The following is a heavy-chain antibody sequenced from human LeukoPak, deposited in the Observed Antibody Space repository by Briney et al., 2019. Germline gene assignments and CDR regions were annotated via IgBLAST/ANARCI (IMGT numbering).Heavy chain of an antibody. D-gene: IGHD3-22*01. Sequence: ASETLSLTCTVSGGSISSYYWSWIRQPAGKGLEWIGRIYTSGSTNYNPSLKSRVTMSVDTSKNQFSLKLSSVTAADTAVYYCASNYYDSSGYYYSLDYWGQGTLVTVSS. CDR2: IYTSGST. CDR1: GGSISSYY. CDR3: ASNYYDSSGYYYSLDY. V-gene: IGHV4-4*07. J-gene: IGHJ4*02.